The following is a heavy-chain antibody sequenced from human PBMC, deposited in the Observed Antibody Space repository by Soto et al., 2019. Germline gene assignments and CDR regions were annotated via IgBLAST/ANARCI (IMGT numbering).Heavy chain of an antibody. CDR3: AREFRGITRVRENYYGMDV. CDR2: IYYSGST. Sequence: QVQLQESGPGLVKPSQTLSLTCTVSGGSISSGDYYWSWIRQPPGKGLEWIGYIYYSGSTYYNPSLNSRVTISVYTSKIQFSLKLSSVTAADTGVYYCAREFRGITRVRENYYGMDVWGQGTTVTVSS. V-gene: IGHV4-30-4*01. CDR1: GGSISSGDYY. J-gene: IGHJ6*02. D-gene: IGHD3-10*01.